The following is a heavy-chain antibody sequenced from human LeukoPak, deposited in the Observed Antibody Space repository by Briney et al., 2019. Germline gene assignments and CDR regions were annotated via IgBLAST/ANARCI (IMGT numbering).Heavy chain of an antibody. V-gene: IGHV1-2*02. CDR2: INPNSGDT. D-gene: IGHD3-22*01. Sequence: ASVKVSCKTSGYTFSDYYIHWIRQAPGQGLEWVGWINPNSGDTDYAQKFQGRVTVTRDTSISTAYMELGRLRSDDTAVYYCARDYKSYYYDSSGYYYHLVDCGYWGQGTLVTVSS. J-gene: IGHJ4*02. CDR1: GYTFSDYY. CDR3: ARDYKSYYYDSSGYYYHLVDCGY.